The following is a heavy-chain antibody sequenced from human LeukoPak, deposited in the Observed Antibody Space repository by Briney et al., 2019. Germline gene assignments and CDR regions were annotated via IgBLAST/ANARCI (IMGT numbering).Heavy chain of an antibody. Sequence: SEILSLTCAVYGGSFSGYYWSWIRQPPGKGLEWIGEINHSGSTNYNPSLKSRVTISVDTSKNQFSLKLSSVTAADTAVYYCARDTVYYDFWSGPDAFDVWGQGTMVTVSS. V-gene: IGHV4-34*01. D-gene: IGHD3-3*01. CDR2: INHSGST. J-gene: IGHJ3*01. CDR3: ARDTVYYDFWSGPDAFDV. CDR1: GGSFSGYY.